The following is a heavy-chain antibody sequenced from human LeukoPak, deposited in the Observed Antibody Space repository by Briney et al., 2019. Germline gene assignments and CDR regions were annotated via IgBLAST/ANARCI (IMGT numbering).Heavy chain of an antibody. CDR2: IYYSWST. J-gene: IGHJ4*02. CDR1: GGSISSSSYY. V-gene: IGHV4-39*07. CDR3: ARGLGEWELLSSFDY. Sequence: PSETLSLTCTVSGGSISSSSYYWGWIRQPPGKGLEWIGSIYYSWSTYYNPSLKSRVTISVDTSKNQFSLKLSSVTAADTAVYYCARGLGEWELLSSFDYWGQGTLVTVSS. D-gene: IGHD1-26*01.